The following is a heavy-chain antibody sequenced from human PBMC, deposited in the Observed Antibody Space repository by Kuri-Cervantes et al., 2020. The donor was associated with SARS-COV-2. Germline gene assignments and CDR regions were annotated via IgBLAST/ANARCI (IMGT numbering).Heavy chain of an antibody. Sequence: SETLSLTCTVSGGSISSGNYYWSWIRQPPGKGLEWIGTIYHSGTTYYNPSLKSRVIISIDPSKNHFSLKLSSVTAADTAVYYCARARRDYTGSYSGWFDPWGQGTLVTVSS. V-gene: IGHV4-39*02. J-gene: IGHJ5*02. CDR2: IYHSGTT. CDR3: ARARRDYTGSYSGWFDP. CDR1: GGSISSGNYY. D-gene: IGHD1-26*01.